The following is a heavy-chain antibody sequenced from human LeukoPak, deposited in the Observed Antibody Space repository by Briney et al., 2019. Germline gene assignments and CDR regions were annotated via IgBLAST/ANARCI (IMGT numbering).Heavy chain of an antibody. CDR2: MNPNSGDA. Sequence: ASVKVSCKASGGTFSSYAISWVRQAPGQGLEWMGWMNPNSGDADYAEKFKGRVTMTRDTSTSTAYMELTSLTSDDTAIFYCARTGMGGNVWIDSWGQGTLVTVSS. V-gene: IGHV1-8*02. J-gene: IGHJ5*01. CDR3: ARTGMGGNVWIDS. D-gene: IGHD1-26*01. CDR1: GGTFSSYA.